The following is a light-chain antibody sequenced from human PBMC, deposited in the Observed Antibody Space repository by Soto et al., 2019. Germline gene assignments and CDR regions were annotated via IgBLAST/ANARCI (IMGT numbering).Light chain of an antibody. V-gene: IGLV2-14*02. J-gene: IGLJ1*01. Sequence: QSVLTQPASVSGSPGQSITISCTGTVGLVSWYQQHPGKVPKLIIYDDTKRPSGVSSRFSGSKSGNTASLTISGLQTEDEADYYCCSYTSSSTLVFGTGTKVTVL. CDR2: DDT. CDR3: CSYTSSSTLV. CDR1: VGL.